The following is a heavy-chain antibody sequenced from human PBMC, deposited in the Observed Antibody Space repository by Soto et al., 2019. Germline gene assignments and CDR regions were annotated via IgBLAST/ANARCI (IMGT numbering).Heavy chain of an antibody. V-gene: IGHV3-30*18. Sequence: QVQLVESGGGVVQPGRSLRLSCAASGFIFSAYGMHWVRQAPGKGLEWVAVISYDGSNKYYADSVKGRFTIPRDNSKNTLDLQMSSLRAEDTAVYYCAKVATVLTTDYWYFDLWGRGTLVIVSS. J-gene: IGHJ2*01. CDR1: GFIFSAYG. D-gene: IGHD1-1*01. CDR2: ISYDGSNK. CDR3: AKVATVLTTDYWYFDL.